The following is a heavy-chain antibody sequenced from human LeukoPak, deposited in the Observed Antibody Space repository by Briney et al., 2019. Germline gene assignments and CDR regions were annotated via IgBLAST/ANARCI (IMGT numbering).Heavy chain of an antibody. V-gene: IGHV4-59*01. Sequence: SETLSLTCTVSGGSISSYYWSWIRQPPGKGLEWIGCIYYSGSTNYNPSLKSRVTISVDTSKNQFSLKLSSVTAADTAVYYCARVLPAYDFRYYFDYWGQGTLVTVSS. CDR3: ARVLPAYDFRYYFDY. D-gene: IGHD3-3*01. CDR1: GGSISSYY. CDR2: IYYSGST. J-gene: IGHJ4*02.